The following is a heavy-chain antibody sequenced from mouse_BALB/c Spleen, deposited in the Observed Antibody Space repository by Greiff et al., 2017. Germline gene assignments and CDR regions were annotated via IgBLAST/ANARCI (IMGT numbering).Heavy chain of an antibody. D-gene: IGHD1-1*01. V-gene: IGHV5-6*02. CDR2: ISSGGSYT. CDR3: ARLLRGYAMDY. Sequence: DVKLQESGGDLVKPGGSLKLSCAASGFTFSSYGMSWVRQTPDKRLEWVATISSGGSYTYYPDSVKGRFTISRDNAKNTLYLQMSSLKSEDTAMYYCARLLRGYAMDYWGQGTSGTVSS. CDR1: GFTFSSYG. J-gene: IGHJ4*01.